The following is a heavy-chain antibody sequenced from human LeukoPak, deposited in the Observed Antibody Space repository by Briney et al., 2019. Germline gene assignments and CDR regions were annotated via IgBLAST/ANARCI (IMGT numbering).Heavy chain of an antibody. CDR3: ARDPPYGSGSYTYSGHDY. Sequence: PGGSLRLSCAASGFTFSDSYMTWVRQAPGKGVEWVAYISGSGHDINYSESAKGRFTISRDNAKNSLYLQMSSLRAEDTAVYYCARDPPYGSGSYTYSGHDYWGQGTLVTVSS. V-gene: IGHV3-11*04. J-gene: IGHJ4*02. CDR2: ISGSGHDI. CDR1: GFTFSDSY. D-gene: IGHD3-10*01.